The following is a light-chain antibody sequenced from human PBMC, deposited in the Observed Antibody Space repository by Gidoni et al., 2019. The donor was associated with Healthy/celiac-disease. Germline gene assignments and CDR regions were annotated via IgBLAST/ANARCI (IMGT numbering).Light chain of an antibody. CDR1: QSVSSN. V-gene: IGKV3-15*01. CDR3: QQYNNWPPYVT. J-gene: IGKJ1*01. Sequence: EIVMTQSPATLSVSPGERATLSCRASQSVSSNLAWYQQKPGQAPRLLIYGASTRATGIPARFSGSGSGTEFTLTISSLQSEDFAVYYCQQYNNWPPYVTFGQXTKVEIK. CDR2: GAS.